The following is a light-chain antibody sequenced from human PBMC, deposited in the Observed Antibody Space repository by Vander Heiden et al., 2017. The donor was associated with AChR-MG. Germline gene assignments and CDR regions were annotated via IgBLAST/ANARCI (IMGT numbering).Light chain of an antibody. CDR3: QQYDNLPPYT. J-gene: IGKJ2*01. CDR1: QDISNY. V-gene: IGKV1-33*01. Sequence: RSPSSLSASVGDRVTITCQASQDISNYLNWYQQKPGKAPKLLIYDASNLETGVPSRFSGSGSGTDFTFTISSLQPEDIATYYCQQYDNLPPYTFGQGTKLEIK. CDR2: DAS.